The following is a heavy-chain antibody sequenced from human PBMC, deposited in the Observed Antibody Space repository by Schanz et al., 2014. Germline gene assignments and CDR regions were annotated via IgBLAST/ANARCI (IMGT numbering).Heavy chain of an antibody. D-gene: IGHD3-10*01. Sequence: EVQLVESGGGLVQPGGSLRLSCAASGFTFSTYWMHWVRQAPGKGLEWVSTIYSSGSTYYADSVRGRFTISRDNSMNTVYLQMNSLRSDDAAVYYCARAQGVIRLYYGVDVWGQGTTXTVSS. V-gene: IGHV3-66*02. CDR3: ARAQGVIRLYYGVDV. CDR2: IYSSGST. CDR1: GFTFSTYW. J-gene: IGHJ6*02.